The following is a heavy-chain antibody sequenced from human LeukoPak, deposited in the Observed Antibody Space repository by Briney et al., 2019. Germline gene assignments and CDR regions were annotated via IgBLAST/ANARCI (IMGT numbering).Heavy chain of an antibody. J-gene: IGHJ4*02. Sequence: GGSLSLSCAASGFTFSSYWMHWVRQAPGKGLVWVSRINGDGGSRNYAASVKGRFTISRDNAKNTLYLQMSSLRVEDTAVYYCASASSHRTAAGGDYWGQGTLVTVST. CDR1: GFTFSSYW. V-gene: IGHV3-74*01. D-gene: IGHD6-13*01. CDR3: ASASSHRTAAGGDY. CDR2: INGDGGSR.